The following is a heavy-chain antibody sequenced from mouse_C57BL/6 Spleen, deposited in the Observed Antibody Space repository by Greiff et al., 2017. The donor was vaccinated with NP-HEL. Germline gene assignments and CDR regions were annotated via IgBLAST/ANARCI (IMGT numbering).Heavy chain of an antibody. CDR3: ARRGPITTVVATDAMDY. CDR1: GYTFTDYN. D-gene: IGHD1-1*01. CDR2: INPNNGGT. Sequence: VQLKESGPELVKPGASVKIPCKASGYTFTDYNMDWVKQSHGKSLEWIGDINPNNGGTIYNQKFKGKATLTVDKSSSTAYMELRSLTSEDTAVYYCARRGPITTVVATDAMDYWGQGTSVTVSS. V-gene: IGHV1-18*01. J-gene: IGHJ4*01.